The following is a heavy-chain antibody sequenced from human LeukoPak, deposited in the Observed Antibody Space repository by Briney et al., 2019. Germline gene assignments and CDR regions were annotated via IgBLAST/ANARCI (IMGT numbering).Heavy chain of an antibody. CDR1: GITLSNYG. CDR2: ISGSGGGT. J-gene: IGHJ4*02. V-gene: IGHV3-23*01. CDR3: AKRGVVIRVVLVGFHKEAYYFDS. D-gene: IGHD3-10*01. Sequence: GGSLRLSCAVSGITLSNYGMSWFRQAPGKGLEWVAGISGSGGGTVYADSVKGRFTISRDNPKNTLYLQMNSLRAEDTAVYFCAKRGVVIRVVLVGFHKEAYYFDSWGRGALVTVSS.